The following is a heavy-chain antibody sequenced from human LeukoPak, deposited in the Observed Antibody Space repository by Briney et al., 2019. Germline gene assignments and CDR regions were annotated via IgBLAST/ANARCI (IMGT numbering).Heavy chain of an antibody. V-gene: IGHV2-70*04. CDR1: GFSLSTSGMR. J-gene: IGHJ5*02. Sequence: SGPALVKPTQTLTLTCTFSGFSLSTSGMRVSWIRQPPGKALEWLARIDWDDDKFYSTSLKTRLTISKDTSKNQLVLTMTNMDPVDTATYYCARDVVPAAGGVYNCFDPWGQGTLVTVSS. CDR2: IDWDDDK. CDR3: ARDVVPAAGGVYNCFDP. D-gene: IGHD2-2*01.